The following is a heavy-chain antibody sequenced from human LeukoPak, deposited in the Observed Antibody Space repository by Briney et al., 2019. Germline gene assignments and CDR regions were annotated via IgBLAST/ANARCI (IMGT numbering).Heavy chain of an antibody. CDR1: GGTFSSYA. J-gene: IGHJ4*02. CDR3: ARDRPLGEQWLPTVDY. V-gene: IGHV1-69*13. D-gene: IGHD6-19*01. Sequence: ASVKVSCKASGGTFSSYAISWVRQAPGQGLEWMGGIIPIFGTANYAQKFQGRVTITADESTSTAYMELSSLRSEDTAVYYCARDRPLGEQWLPTVDYWGQGTLVTVSS. CDR2: IIPIFGTA.